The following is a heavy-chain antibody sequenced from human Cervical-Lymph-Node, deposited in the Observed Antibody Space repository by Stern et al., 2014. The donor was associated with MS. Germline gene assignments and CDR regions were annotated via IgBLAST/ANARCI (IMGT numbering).Heavy chain of an antibody. CDR3: ARDQITGVAEASYYSDYGMDV. V-gene: IGHV3-11*01. Sequence: VQLVESGGGLVKPGGSLRLSCAASGFTFSDYYMTWIRQAPGKGPEGLSYISSRGRTIYYADSVKGRFTISRDNAKNALYLQMHDLRAEDTAVYYCARDQITGVAEASYYSDYGMDVWGQGISVTVSS. J-gene: IGHJ6*02. CDR1: GFTFSDYY. CDR2: ISSRGRTI. D-gene: IGHD4-23*01.